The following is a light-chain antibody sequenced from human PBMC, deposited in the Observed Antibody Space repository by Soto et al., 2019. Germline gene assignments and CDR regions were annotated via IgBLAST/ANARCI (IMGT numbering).Light chain of an antibody. CDR1: QAIRND. V-gene: IGKV1-6*02. J-gene: IGKJ5*01. Sequence: AIQMTQSPSSQSASVGDRVTITCRASQAIRNDFGWYQQKPGKAPKLLIYAASSLQSGVPSRFSGSGSGTDFTLTISSLQAEDFATYYCLLDYNYPPTFGQGTRLEIK. CDR2: AAS. CDR3: LLDYNYPPT.